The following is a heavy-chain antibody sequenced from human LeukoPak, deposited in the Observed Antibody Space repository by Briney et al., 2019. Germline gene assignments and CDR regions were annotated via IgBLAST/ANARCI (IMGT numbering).Heavy chain of an antibody. D-gene: IGHD1-26*01. Sequence: SQTLSLTCAISVDSVSSNSAAWNWIRQSPSRGLEWLGRTYYRSKSYNYYAISVKSRITINPNTFNNNSSLQLNSVTPEERAVYYCARDRGGSRSYSFDSWGQGTLVTVSS. J-gene: IGHJ4*02. CDR2: TYYRSKSYN. V-gene: IGHV6-1*01. CDR3: ARDRGGSRSYSFDS. CDR1: VDSVSSNSAA.